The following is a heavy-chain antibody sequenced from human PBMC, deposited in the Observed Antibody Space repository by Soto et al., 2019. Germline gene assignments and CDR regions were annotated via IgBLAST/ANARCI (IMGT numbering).Heavy chain of an antibody. J-gene: IGHJ4*02. CDR1: GFSLSKPRLG. D-gene: IGHD6-19*01. Sequence: QVTLKESGPVLVKPTETLTLTCTVSGFSLSKPRLGVSWIRQPPGKALEWLAHIFSSDEKSYSTSLESRLTISRDTSKSQVVLTMTNMDPVDTATYYCARIPSYSSGWYFDYWGQGALVTVSS. CDR3: ARIPSYSSGWYFDY. CDR2: IFSSDEK. V-gene: IGHV2-26*01.